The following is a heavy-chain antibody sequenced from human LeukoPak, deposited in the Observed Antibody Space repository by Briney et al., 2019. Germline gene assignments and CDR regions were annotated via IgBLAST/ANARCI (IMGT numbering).Heavy chain of an antibody. CDR1: GGSIRSEDSY. D-gene: IGHD6-13*01. CDR2: MFYNGKA. Sequence: SETLSLTCTVSGGSIRSEDSYWSWIRQPPGKALEWVGYMFYNGKAYYNPSLKSRITISEDTSKNQISLKVTSVTAADTAVYYCARDKWVRDGSSWLHYAMDVWGQGTTVTVSS. V-gene: IGHV4-30-4*01. CDR3: ARDKWVRDGSSWLHYAMDV. J-gene: IGHJ6*02.